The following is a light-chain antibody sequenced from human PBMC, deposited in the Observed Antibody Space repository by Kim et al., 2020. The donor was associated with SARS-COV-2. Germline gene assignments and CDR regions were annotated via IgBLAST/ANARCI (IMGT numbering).Light chain of an antibody. CDR3: QQYNAYPPSYT. CDR1: QSISNW. J-gene: IGKJ2*01. Sequence: DIQMTQSPSTLSASIGDRVTITCRASQSISNWLAWYQQKPGKAPKLLMYKASTLESGVPSRFSGSGSGTDFTLTISSLQPDAFATYYCQQYNAYPPSYTFGQGTKLEI. V-gene: IGKV1-5*03. CDR2: KAS.